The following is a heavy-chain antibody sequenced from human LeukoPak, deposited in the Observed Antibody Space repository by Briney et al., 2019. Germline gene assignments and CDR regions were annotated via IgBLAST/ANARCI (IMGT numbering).Heavy chain of an antibody. J-gene: IGHJ4*02. V-gene: IGHV4-59*01. D-gene: IGHD3-22*01. CDR2: IYYSGST. CDR3: ARLYYYDSSGYRYYFDY. CDR1: GGSISSYY. Sequence: TSETLSLTCTVSGGSISSYYWSWIRQPPGKGLEWLGYIYYSGSTNYNPSLKSRVTISVDTSKNQFSLKLSSVTAADTAVYYCARLYYYDSSGYRYYFDYWGQGTPVTVSS.